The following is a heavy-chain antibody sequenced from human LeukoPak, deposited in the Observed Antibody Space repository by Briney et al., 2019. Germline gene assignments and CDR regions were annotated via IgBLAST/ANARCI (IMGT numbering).Heavy chain of an antibody. D-gene: IGHD2-2*01. J-gene: IGHJ4*02. CDR2: ISGSGVIT. V-gene: IGHV3-23*01. CDR3: AKGRASCCDY. CDR1: GFIFSSHG. Sequence: PGVTLTLSCTASGFIFSSHGMHGLRHSTGKGLEWVSGISGSGVITYYADCVKGRFTIYSDNAKNTLYLQMKSLRAEDTAVYYCAKGRASCCDYWGLGALVTVSS.